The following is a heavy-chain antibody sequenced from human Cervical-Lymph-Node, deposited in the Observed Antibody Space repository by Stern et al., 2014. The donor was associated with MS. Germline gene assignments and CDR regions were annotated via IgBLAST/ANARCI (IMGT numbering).Heavy chain of an antibody. D-gene: IGHD3-3*01. V-gene: IGHV4-30-2*01. CDR3: ARVVRFLEWVPFDP. Sequence: QLQLQESGSGLVRPSQTLSLTCTVSGGSVSSGGYTWSWLRQPPGKGLEGIGYIYEDESSYYNPSLKSRATISIDRSKNQFSLRLTSMTAADTALYYCARVVRFLEWVPFDPWGQGILVTVSS. CDR1: GGSVSSGGYT. CDR2: IYEDESS. J-gene: IGHJ5*02.